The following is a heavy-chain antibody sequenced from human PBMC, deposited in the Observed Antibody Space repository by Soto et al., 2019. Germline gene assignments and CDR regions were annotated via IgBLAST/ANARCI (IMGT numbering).Heavy chain of an antibody. CDR2: IYHSGST. V-gene: IGHV4-30-2*01. J-gene: IGHJ4*02. D-gene: IGHD6-6*01. CDR3: ASGYSSSFYFDY. Sequence: QLQLQESGSGLVKPSQTLSLTCAVSGGSISSGGYSWSWIRQPPGEGLEWIGYIYHSGSTYYNPSLKRRVTISVDRSKNQFSLKLSSVTAADTAVYYCASGYSSSFYFDYWGQGTLVTVSS. CDR1: GGSISSGGYS.